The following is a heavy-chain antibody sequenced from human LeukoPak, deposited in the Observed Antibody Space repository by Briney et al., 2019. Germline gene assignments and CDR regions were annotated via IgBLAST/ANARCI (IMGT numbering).Heavy chain of an antibody. CDR1: GFTFSSYG. J-gene: IGHJ4*02. V-gene: IGHV3-30*18. CDR2: ISYDGSNK. D-gene: IGHD3-22*01. Sequence: GGSLRLSCAASGFTFSSYGMHWVRQAPGKGLEWVAVISYDGSNKYYADSVKGRFTISRDNSKNTLYLQMNSLRAEDTAVYYCAKSLYDSSGFDYWGQGTLVTVS. CDR3: AKSLYDSSGFDY.